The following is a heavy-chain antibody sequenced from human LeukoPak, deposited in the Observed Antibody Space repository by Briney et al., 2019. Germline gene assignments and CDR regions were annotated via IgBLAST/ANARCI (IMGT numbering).Heavy chain of an antibody. V-gene: IGHV3-23*01. Sequence: GGSLRLSCAASGFTFSSYAMSWVRQAPGKGLEWVSAISGSGGSTYYADSVKGGFTISRDNSENTLYLQMNSLRAEDTAVYYCAKVRPITFGGVIAYFDYWGQGTLVTVSS. D-gene: IGHD3-16*02. J-gene: IGHJ4*02. CDR3: AKVRPITFGGVIAYFDY. CDR2: ISGSGGST. CDR1: GFTFSSYA.